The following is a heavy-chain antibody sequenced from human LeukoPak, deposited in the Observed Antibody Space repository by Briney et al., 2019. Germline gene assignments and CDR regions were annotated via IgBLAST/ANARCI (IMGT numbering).Heavy chain of an antibody. Sequence: GGSLRLSCAASGFTFSSYAMSWVRQAPGKGLEWVANIKQDGSEKYYVDSVKGRFTISRDNAKNSLYLQMNSLRAEDTAVYYCASGTQNYDFWSGYFLGVFDYWGQGTLVTVSS. CDR3: ASGTQNYDFWSGYFLGVFDY. CDR2: IKQDGSEK. D-gene: IGHD3-3*01. J-gene: IGHJ4*02. V-gene: IGHV3-7*01. CDR1: GFTFSSYA.